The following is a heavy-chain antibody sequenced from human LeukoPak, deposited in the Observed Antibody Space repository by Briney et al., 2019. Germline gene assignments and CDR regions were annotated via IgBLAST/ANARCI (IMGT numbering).Heavy chain of an antibody. Sequence: AGPTLVNPTQTLTLTCTFSGFSLNTNGVRVNWIRQPPGKAVEWLARIDWDDTKYFSTSLKTRLTISKDTSKNQVVLTMTNMDPVDTATYFCARTRTDSMIRGGFDYWGQGILVTVSS. CDR2: IDWDDTK. D-gene: IGHD3-10*01. CDR1: GFSLNTNGVR. CDR3: ARTRTDSMIRGGFDY. V-gene: IGHV2-70*04. J-gene: IGHJ4*02.